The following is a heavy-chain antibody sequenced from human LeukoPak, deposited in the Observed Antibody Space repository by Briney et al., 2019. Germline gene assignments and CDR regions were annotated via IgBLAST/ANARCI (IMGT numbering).Heavy chain of an antibody. J-gene: IGHJ5*02. CDR1: GGSFSGYY. D-gene: IGHD4-17*01. Sequence: SETLSLTCAVYGGSFSGYYWSWIRQPPGKGLEWIGEINHSGSTNYNPSLKSRVTISVDTSKNQFSLKLSSVTAADTAVYYCARDDYGKFDPWGQGTLVTVSS. CDR2: INHSGST. V-gene: IGHV4-34*01. CDR3: ARDDYGKFDP.